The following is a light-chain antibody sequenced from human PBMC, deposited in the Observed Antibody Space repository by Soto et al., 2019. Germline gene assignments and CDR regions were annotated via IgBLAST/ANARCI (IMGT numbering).Light chain of an antibody. CDR2: GAS. J-gene: IGKJ1*01. V-gene: IGKV3-20*01. CDR3: QQYGNLPWT. CDR1: QSVSSSY. Sequence: EIVLTQSPGTLSLSPGEGATLSCRASQSVSSSYLAWYQQKPGQAPRLLINGASSRATGIPDRFSGSGSGTDFTLTISRLEPEDFAVYYCQQYGNLPWTFGQGTKVDIK.